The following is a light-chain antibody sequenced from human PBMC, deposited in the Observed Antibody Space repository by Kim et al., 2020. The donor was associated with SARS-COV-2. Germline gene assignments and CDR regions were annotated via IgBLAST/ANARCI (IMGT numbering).Light chain of an antibody. CDR3: LQDHNYPLT. J-gene: IGKJ4*01. CDR1: QAINDD. CDR2: AAS. Sequence: ASVGDRVTITCRASQAINDDLGWYQQKPGKAPKLLIYAASNLQSGVPSRFSGSGSGTDFTLTISSLQPEDFATYHCLQDHNYPLTFGGGTKVDIK. V-gene: IGKV1-6*01.